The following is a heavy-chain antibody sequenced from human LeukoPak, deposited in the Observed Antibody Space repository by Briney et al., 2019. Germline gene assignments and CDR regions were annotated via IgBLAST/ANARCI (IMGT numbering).Heavy chain of an antibody. CDR1: GFTFSTYE. V-gene: IGHV3-48*03. CDR2: ISSSGSTI. Sequence: HPGGSLRLSCAASGFTFSTYEMTWVRRPPGKGLEWVSYISSSGSTIYYADSVKGRFTISRDNAKNSLYLQMNSLRAEDTAVYYCARGLSKDAFDIWGQGTMVTVSS. CDR3: ARGLSKDAFDI. J-gene: IGHJ3*02. D-gene: IGHD2/OR15-2a*01.